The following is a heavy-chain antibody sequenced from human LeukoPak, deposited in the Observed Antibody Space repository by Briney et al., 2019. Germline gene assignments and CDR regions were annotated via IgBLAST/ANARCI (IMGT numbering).Heavy chain of an antibody. D-gene: IGHD4-17*01. CDR3: TRVRHGDYFDY. J-gene: IGHJ4*02. CDR2: VRNKPNGYTT. Sequence: GGSLRLSCAVSGFSISDHYMDWVRQAPGKGLEWVGRVRNKPNGYTTDYGTSVKGRFTISRDDSKNSLYPQMNSLTGEDTAVYYCTRVRHGDYFDYWGQGALVSVSS. CDR1: GFSISDHY. V-gene: IGHV3-72*01.